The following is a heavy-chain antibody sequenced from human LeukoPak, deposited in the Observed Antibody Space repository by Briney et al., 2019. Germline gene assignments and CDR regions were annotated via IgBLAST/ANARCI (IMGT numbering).Heavy chain of an antibody. Sequence: PSQTLSLTCTVSGGPISSGGYYWSWIRQHPGKGLEWIGYIYYSGSTYYNPSLKSRVTISVDTSKNQFSLKLSSVTAADTAVYYCARDFADYGDSRDAFDIWGQGTMVTVSS. V-gene: IGHV4-31*03. J-gene: IGHJ3*02. CDR1: GGPISSGGYY. CDR2: IYYSGST. D-gene: IGHD4-17*01. CDR3: ARDFADYGDSRDAFDI.